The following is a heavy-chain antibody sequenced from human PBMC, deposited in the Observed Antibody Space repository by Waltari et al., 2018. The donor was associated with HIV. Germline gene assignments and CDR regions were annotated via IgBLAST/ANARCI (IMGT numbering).Heavy chain of an antibody. V-gene: IGHV3-30*04. CDR1: GFTFSSYA. CDR3: ARDVYATNDFDY. CDR2: ISYDGSNK. J-gene: IGHJ4*02. D-gene: IGHD2-8*01. Sequence: QVQLVESGGGVVQPGRSLRLSCAASGFTFSSYAMHWVRQAPGKGLEWVAVISYDGSNKYYADSVKGRFTISRDNSKNTLYLQMNSLRAEDTAVYYCARDVYATNDFDYWGQGTLVTVSS.